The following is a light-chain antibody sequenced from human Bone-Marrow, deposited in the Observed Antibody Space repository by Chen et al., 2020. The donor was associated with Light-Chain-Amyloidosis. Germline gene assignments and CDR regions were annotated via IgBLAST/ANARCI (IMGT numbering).Light chain of an antibody. CDR1: STDVGSYNL. J-gene: IGLJ3*02. CDR2: DVT. CDR3: SSHGGSEILWV. Sequence: QPALNQPASGSGSPGQAITISRTGTSTDVGSYNLVSWYQHQPGKAPKLIIFDVTRRPSGISSRFSGSKSGKAASLTIAGLQPEDEAIHYCSSHGGSEILWVFGGGTKLTVL. V-gene: IGLV2-23*02.